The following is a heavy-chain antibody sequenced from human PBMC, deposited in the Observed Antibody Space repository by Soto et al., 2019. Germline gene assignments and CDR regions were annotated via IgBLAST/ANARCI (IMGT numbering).Heavy chain of an antibody. CDR2: IYYSEST. J-gene: IGHJ5*02. CDR1: GGSISSYY. D-gene: IGHD6-19*01. CDR3: AGQSSGWFRKES. Sequence: SETLSLTCTVSGGSISSYYWSWIRQPPGKGLEWIGYIYYSESTNYNPSLKSRVTISVDTSKNQFSLKLSSVTAADTAVYYCAGQSSGWFRKESWGQGTLVTVSS. V-gene: IGHV4-59*01.